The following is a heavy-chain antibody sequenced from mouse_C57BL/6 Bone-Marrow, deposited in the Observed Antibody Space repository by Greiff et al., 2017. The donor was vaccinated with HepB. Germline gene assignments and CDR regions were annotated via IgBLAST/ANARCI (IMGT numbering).Heavy chain of an antibody. V-gene: IGHV1-59*01. D-gene: IGHD2-2*01. Sequence: QVQLQQPGAELVRPGTSVKLSCKASGYTFPSYWMHWVKQRPGQGLEWIGVIDPSDSYTNYNQKFKGKATLTVDTSSSTAYMQLSSLTSEDSAVYYCARGALYYGYDGGYAMDYWGQGTSVTGSS. CDR2: IDPSDSYT. CDR3: ARGALYYGYDGGYAMDY. J-gene: IGHJ4*01. CDR1: GYTFPSYW.